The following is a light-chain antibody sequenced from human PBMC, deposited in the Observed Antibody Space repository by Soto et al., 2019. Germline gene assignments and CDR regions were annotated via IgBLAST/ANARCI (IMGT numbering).Light chain of an antibody. CDR2: YEI. V-gene: IGLV3-21*04. CDR1: NIGSQS. J-gene: IGLJ2*01. CDR3: HVWDIESDQPV. Sequence: SYELTQPPSVSVAPGETAKITCGGNNIGSQSVHWYQQKPGQAHVVVIVYEIERPSGIPERFSGSKYGNTATLTITRVDAGDEADYYCHVWDIESDQPVFGGGTKVTVL.